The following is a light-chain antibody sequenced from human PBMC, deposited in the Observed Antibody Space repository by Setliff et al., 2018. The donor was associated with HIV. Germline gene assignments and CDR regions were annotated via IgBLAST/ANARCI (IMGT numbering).Light chain of an antibody. CDR1: SSDIGRYNS. Sequence: QSVLAQPPSASGSPGQSVTISCTGSSSDIGRYNSVSWYQQHPDKAPKLIIFDVTARPSGVPDRFSGSKSAITASLTISGLQSDDEADYFCSSFAGKDNLIFGSGTKGTV. J-gene: IGLJ1*01. CDR2: DVT. V-gene: IGLV2-8*01. CDR3: SSFAGKDNLI.